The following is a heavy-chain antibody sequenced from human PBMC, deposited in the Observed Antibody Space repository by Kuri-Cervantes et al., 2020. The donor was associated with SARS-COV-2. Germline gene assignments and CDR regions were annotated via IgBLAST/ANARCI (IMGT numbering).Heavy chain of an antibody. J-gene: IGHJ6*03. CDR2: IKPSGGST. Sequence: ASVKLSCKASGYTFTSYYMHWVRQAPGQGLEWMGIIKPSGGSTSYAQKFQGRVTMTRDTSTSTVYMELSSLRSEDTAVYYCARALGCSGGSCYGDYYYYYYMDVWGKGTTVTVSS. D-gene: IGHD2-15*01. CDR1: GYTFTSYY. CDR3: ARALGCSGGSCYGDYYYYYYMDV. V-gene: IGHV1-46*01.